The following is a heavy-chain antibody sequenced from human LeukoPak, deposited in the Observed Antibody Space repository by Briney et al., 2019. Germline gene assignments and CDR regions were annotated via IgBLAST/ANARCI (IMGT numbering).Heavy chain of an antibody. V-gene: IGHV3-30-3*01. Sequence: PGGSLRLSCAASGFTFSSYAMHWVRQAPGKGLEWVAVISYDGSDKYYADSVKGRFTISRDNSKNTLYLQMNSLRAEDTAVYYCARVSSWTTFDYWGQGTLVTVSS. CDR3: ARVSSWTTFDY. CDR1: GFTFSSYA. J-gene: IGHJ4*02. D-gene: IGHD6-13*01. CDR2: ISYDGSDK.